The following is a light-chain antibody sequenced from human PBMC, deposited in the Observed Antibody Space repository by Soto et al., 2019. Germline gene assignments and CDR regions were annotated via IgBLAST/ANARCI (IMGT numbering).Light chain of an antibody. CDR2: GAS. CDR1: QNIHNN. Sequence: EIVMTQSPATLSVSPGERATLSCSASQNIHNNLAWYQQKPGQGPRLLIYGASSRATGIPARFSGSGSGTGFTLTISSLQSEDFAIYYCQQYNNWPLTFGGGTKVEIK. V-gene: IGKV3-15*01. CDR3: QQYNNWPLT. J-gene: IGKJ4*01.